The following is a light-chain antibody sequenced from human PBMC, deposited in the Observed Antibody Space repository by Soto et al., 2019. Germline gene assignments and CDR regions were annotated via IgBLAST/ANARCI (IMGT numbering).Light chain of an antibody. CDR1: RANIGSNT. V-gene: IGLV1-44*01. CDR3: AAWEDSLNPSFV. J-gene: IGLJ1*01. CDR2: SNN. Sequence: QSALTQPPSVSGTPGQKVTISCSGSRANIGSNTVNWYQHLPGTVPKLLIYSNNQRPSGVPDRFSGSKSGTSASLAISGLQSEDEADYYCAAWEDSLNPSFVFGTGTKSPS.